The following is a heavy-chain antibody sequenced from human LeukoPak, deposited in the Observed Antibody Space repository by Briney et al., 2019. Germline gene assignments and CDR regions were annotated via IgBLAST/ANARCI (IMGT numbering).Heavy chain of an antibody. V-gene: IGHV3-23*01. CDR2: ISGSGGNI. CDR3: ATEANSGSYSDD. Sequence: GGTLRLSCTASGFAFTNSAMTWVRQAPGKGLEWVSRISGSGGNIYYADSVEGRFTISRDNSKSTLYLQMNSLRDEDTAVYYCATEANSGSYSDDWGQGTLVTVSS. J-gene: IGHJ4*02. D-gene: IGHD1-26*01. CDR1: GFAFTNSA.